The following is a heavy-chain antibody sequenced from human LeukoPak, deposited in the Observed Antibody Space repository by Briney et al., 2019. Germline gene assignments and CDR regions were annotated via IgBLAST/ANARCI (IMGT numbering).Heavy chain of an antibody. V-gene: IGHV3-23*01. Sequence: GGSLRLSCAASGFTFSGYGMHWVRQAPGMGLEWVSGISGSGSNAYYADSVKGRFTISRDNSKNTLYLQMNSLRAEDTAVYYCAKDLQRWIQLPDYWGQGTLVSVSS. CDR3: AKDLQRWIQLPDY. J-gene: IGHJ4*02. D-gene: IGHD5-18*01. CDR1: GFTFSGYG. CDR2: ISGSGSNA.